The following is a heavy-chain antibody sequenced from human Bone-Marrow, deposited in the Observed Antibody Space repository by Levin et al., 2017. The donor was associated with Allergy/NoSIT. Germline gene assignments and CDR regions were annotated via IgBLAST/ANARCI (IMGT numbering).Heavy chain of an antibody. CDR1: GFTFDDYA. D-gene: IGHD6-19*01. CDR2: INWNSDTI. J-gene: IGHJ4*02. CDR3: AKARGFIAVAGDLDY. V-gene: IGHV3-9*01. Sequence: SLKISCAASGFTFDDYAIHWVRQRPGRGLEWVAGINWNSDTIGYADSVKGRFTISRDNAKNSLYLQMNSLRTEDTAFYFCAKARGFIAVAGDLDYWGRGTLVTVSS.